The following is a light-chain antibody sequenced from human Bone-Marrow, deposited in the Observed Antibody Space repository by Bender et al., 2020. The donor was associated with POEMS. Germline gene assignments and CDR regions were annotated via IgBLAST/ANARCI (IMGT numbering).Light chain of an antibody. V-gene: IGLV6-57*01. Sequence: FMLTQAHSVSESPGKTVTISCIRSSGRIASNYVQWYQQRPGSSPTILIFEDTQRPSGVPDRFSGSIDSSSNSASLTISGLKTEDEADYYCQSFDSTSPVVFGGGTKVTVL. CDR3: QSFDSTSPVV. CDR2: EDT. CDR1: SGRIASNY. J-gene: IGLJ2*01.